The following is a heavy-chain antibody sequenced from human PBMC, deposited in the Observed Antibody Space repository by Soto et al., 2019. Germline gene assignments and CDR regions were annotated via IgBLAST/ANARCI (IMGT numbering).Heavy chain of an antibody. CDR1: GFTCNSYV. CDR3: ARSPSNWNQYYFDY. D-gene: IGHD1-20*01. Sequence: PGGSLRLSCAASGFTCNSYVMHWVRQAPGKGLEWVAVISYDGSNKYYADSVKGRFTISRDNSKNTLYLQMNSLRAEDTAVYYCARSPSNWNQYYFDYWGQGTLVTVSS. V-gene: IGHV3-30-3*01. CDR2: ISYDGSNK. J-gene: IGHJ4*02.